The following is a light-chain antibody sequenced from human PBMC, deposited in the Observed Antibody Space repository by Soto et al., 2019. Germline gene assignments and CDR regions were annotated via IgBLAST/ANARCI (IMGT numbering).Light chain of an antibody. V-gene: IGKV3-20*01. CDR1: QSVSSSS. CDR3: QRYGSSPLIT. CDR2: GTS. Sequence: ETVFAHSPGTLSFCPVERATLSCRASQSVSSSSLAWYQQRPGQAPRLLIYGTSSRATGIPDRFSGSGSGTDFTLTISRLEPEDFAVYFCQRYGSSPLITFGQGTRLEIK. J-gene: IGKJ5*01.